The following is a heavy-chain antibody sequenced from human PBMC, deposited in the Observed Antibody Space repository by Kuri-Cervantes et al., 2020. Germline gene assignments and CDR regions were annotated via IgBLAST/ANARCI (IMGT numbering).Heavy chain of an antibody. J-gene: IGHJ4*03. V-gene: IGHV3-23*01. Sequence: GGSLRLSCAASGFTFSSYAMSWVRQAPGKGLEWVSAISGSGGSTYYADSVKGRFTISRDDSKNTLYLQMNSLRAEDTAVYYCAKVSGAMATGPYYFDYWGQGTTVTVSS. CDR2: ISGSGGST. CDR3: AKVSGAMATGPYYFDY. D-gene: IGHD5-18*01. CDR1: GFTFSSYA.